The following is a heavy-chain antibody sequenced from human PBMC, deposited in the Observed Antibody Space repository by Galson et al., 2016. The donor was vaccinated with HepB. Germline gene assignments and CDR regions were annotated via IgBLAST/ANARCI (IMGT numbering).Heavy chain of an antibody. CDR2: LYYSGST. D-gene: IGHD1-26*01. CDR3: VGREGPVGGTIDWYFDL. CDR1: GGSISSSNYY. V-gene: IGHV4-39*01. J-gene: IGHJ2*01. Sequence: ETLSLTCSVSGGSISSSNYYWGWIRQPPGKGLEWIGGLYYSGSTYYNPSLKSRVTVYVDTSKNQFSLNLTSVTAADTAVYYCVGREGPVGGTIDWYFDLWGRGTLVTVSS.